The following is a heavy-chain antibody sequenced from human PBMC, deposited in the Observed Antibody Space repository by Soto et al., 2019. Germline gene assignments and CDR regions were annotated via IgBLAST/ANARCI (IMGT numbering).Heavy chain of an antibody. CDR3: ARRRAPYDILTGYYISRSYYFDY. D-gene: IGHD3-9*01. V-gene: IGHV4-34*01. CDR2: INHSGST. CDR1: GGSFSGYY. Sequence: ETLSLTCAVYGGSFSGYYWSWIRQPPGKGLEWIGEINHSGSTNYNPSLKSRVTISVDTSKNQFSLKLSSVTAADTAVYYCARRRAPYDILTGYYISRSYYFDYWGQGTLVTVSS. J-gene: IGHJ4*02.